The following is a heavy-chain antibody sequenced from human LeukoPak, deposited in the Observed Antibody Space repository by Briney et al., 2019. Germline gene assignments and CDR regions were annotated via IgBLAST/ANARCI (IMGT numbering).Heavy chain of an antibody. V-gene: IGHV3-21*01. J-gene: IGHJ4*02. Sequence: PGGSLRLSCAASGFTFSTYAMSWARQAPGKGLEWVSSISGSSDYIFYADSVKGRFTISRDNARASLYLQMNSLRAEDTAAYYCGRWMLCGGDCYRIDYGGRGTLVTVPS. CDR3: GRWMLCGGDCYRIDY. CDR2: ISGSSDYI. D-gene: IGHD2-21*02. CDR1: GFTFSTYA.